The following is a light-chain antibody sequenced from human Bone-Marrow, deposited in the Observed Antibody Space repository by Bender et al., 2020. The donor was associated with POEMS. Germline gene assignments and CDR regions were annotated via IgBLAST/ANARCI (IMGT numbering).Light chain of an antibody. Sequence: QSALTQPASVSGSPGQSITISCTGTSSDVGNSELVSWYQQYPGKAPKLRIYEVSKRPSGVPDRFSGSKSGTSASLAISGLQSEDEADYYCAAWDDSLNAPRVLFGGGTKLTVL. CDR1: SSDVGNSEL. CDR2: EVS. J-gene: IGLJ2*01. V-gene: IGLV2-14*02. CDR3: AAWDDSLNAPRVL.